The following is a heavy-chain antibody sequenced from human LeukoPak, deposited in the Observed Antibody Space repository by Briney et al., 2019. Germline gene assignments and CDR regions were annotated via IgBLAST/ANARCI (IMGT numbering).Heavy chain of an antibody. J-gene: IGHJ4*02. CDR2: IYPGASDT. Sequence: GESLRISCKASGYRFPSYWITWVRQMPGKGLEWMGIIYPGASDTRYSPSFQGQVTISVDKSITTAYLQWSSLKASDTAMYYCARDMAAAGTDVFDYWGQGTLVTVSS. CDR1: GYRFPSYW. D-gene: IGHD6-13*01. V-gene: IGHV5-51*01. CDR3: ARDMAAAGTDVFDY.